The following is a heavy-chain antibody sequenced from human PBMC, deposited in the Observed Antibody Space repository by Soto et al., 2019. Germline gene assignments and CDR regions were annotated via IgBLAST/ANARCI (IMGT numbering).Heavy chain of an antibody. D-gene: IGHD3-9*01. CDR2: IYPGDSDT. J-gene: IGHJ6*02. V-gene: IGHV5-51*01. CDR3: ARHISNLRYSYYAMDV. CDR1: GYTFTDYW. Sequence: GGSLKISCKGSGYTFTDYWIGWVRQLPGKGLEWMGIIYPGDSDTRYSPSFQGHVTITVDKSTNTAYLQWNTLRASDTAMYYCARHISNLRYSYYAMDVWGQGPTVTVSS.